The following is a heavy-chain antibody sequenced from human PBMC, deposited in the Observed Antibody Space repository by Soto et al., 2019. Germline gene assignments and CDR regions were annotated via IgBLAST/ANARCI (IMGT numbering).Heavy chain of an antibody. D-gene: IGHD6-6*01. Sequence: GGSLRLSCAASGFTFSSYGMHWVRQAPGKGLEWVAVISYDGSNKYYADSVKGRFTISRDNSKNTLYLQMNSLRAEDTAVYYCAKDRYRQLVLSSDYYYGMDVWGQGTTVTVSS. CDR2: ISYDGSNK. CDR3: AKDRYRQLVLSSDYYYGMDV. V-gene: IGHV3-30*18. J-gene: IGHJ6*02. CDR1: GFTFSSYG.